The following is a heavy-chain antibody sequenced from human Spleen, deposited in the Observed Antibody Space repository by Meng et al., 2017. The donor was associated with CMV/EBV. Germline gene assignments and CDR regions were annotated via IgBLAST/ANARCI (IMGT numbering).Heavy chain of an antibody. Sequence: ASVKVSCKASGYTFTAHYFHWVRQAPGQGLEWMGWIHPHRGDTNYAQQFQGRVTLTRDTSISTAYMELNRLRSDDTAVYYCARFPVGATARHYWGQGTLVTVSS. CDR1: GYTFTAHY. V-gene: IGHV1-2*02. D-gene: IGHD1-26*01. CDR3: ARFPVGATARHY. J-gene: IGHJ4*02. CDR2: IHPHRGDT.